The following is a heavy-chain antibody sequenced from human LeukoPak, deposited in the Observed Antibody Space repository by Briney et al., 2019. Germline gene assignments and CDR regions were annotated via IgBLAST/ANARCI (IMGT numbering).Heavy chain of an antibody. D-gene: IGHD3-10*01. J-gene: IGHJ5*02. V-gene: IGHV3-11*01. CDR3: AREHRVRGVIITRSYNGFEP. CDR1: GFTFSDYY. Sequence: GGSLRLSCAASGFTFSDYYMSWIRQAPGKGLEWVSYISSSGSTIYYVDSVKGRFTISRDNAKNSLYLQMNSLRDEDTGAYYCAREHRVRGVIITRSYNGFEPWGQRTLVTVSS. CDR2: ISSSGSTI.